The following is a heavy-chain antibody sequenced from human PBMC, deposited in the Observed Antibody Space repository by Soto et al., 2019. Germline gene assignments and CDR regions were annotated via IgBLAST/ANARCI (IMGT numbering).Heavy chain of an antibody. CDR1: GGTFSSYT. CDR3: ARVVVGSRLSLDY. J-gene: IGHJ4*02. CDR2: ISPIFGTP. V-gene: IGHV1-69*01. D-gene: IGHD1-26*01. Sequence: QVQLVQSGAEVKKPGSSVTVSCKASGGTFSSYTISWVRQAPGQGLEWMAGISPIFGTPIYAQKFQDRFTITADDSTMTGHMEMYRLTSEDTAVYYCARVVVGSRLSLDYWGQGTLVTISS.